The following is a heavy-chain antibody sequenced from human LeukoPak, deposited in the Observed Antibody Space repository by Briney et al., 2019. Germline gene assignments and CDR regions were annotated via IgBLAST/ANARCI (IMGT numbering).Heavy chain of an antibody. D-gene: IGHD2-2*02. V-gene: IGHV3-23*01. CDR2: ISGSGGST. J-gene: IGHJ4*02. CDR1: EVTFSSYA. Sequence: PGGSLRLSCAASEVTFSSYAMSWVRQAPGKGLEWVSAISGSGGSTYYADSVKGRFTISRDNSKNTLYLQMNSLRAEDTAVYYCAKCHSSTSCYIGYWGQGTLVTVSS. CDR3: AKCHSSTSCYIGY.